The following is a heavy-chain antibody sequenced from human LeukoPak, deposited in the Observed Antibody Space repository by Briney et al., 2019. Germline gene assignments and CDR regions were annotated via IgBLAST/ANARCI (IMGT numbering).Heavy chain of an antibody. CDR3: ARDGLVRGYSGYGLDY. J-gene: IGHJ4*02. Sequence: GGSLRLSCAASGFTFSSYSMNWVRQAPGRGLEWVSYISSSGSTIYYADSVKGRFTISRDNAKNSLYLQMNSLRAEDTAVYYCARDGLVRGYSGYGLDYWGQGTLVTVSS. D-gene: IGHD5-12*01. CDR1: GFTFSSYS. V-gene: IGHV3-48*04. CDR2: ISSSGSTI.